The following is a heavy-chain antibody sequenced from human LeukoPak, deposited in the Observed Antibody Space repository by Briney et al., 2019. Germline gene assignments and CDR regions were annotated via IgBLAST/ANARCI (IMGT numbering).Heavy chain of an antibody. V-gene: IGHV3-23*01. D-gene: IGHD5-12*01. CDR2: ISGSGGST. J-gene: IGHJ4*02. Sequence: GGSLRLSCDASGFTFSNYAMSWVRQAPGKGLEWVSAISGSGGSTYYADSVKGRFTISRDNSKNTLYLQMNSLRAEDTAVYYCAKDKSGYDWAYDYWGQGTLVTVSS. CDR3: AKDKSGYDWAYDY. CDR1: GFTFSNYA.